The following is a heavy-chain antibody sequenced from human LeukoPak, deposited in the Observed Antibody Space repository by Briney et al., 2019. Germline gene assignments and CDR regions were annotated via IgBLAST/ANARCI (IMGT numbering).Heavy chain of an antibody. V-gene: IGHV3-66*01. CDR1: GFTFSRYS. CDR2: IYSGGTI. D-gene: IGHD7-27*01. Sequence: GGSLRLSCAASGFTFSRYSMSWVRQALGKGLEWVSVIYSGGTIYYADSVKGRFTISRDNSKNTVYLEMNGLRAEDTAVYYCARDGENHYYDYWGQGTLVTVST. J-gene: IGHJ4*02. CDR3: ARDGENHYYDY.